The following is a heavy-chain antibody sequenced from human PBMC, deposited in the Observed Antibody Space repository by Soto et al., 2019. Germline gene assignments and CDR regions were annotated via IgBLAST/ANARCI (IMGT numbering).Heavy chain of an antibody. CDR2: INHSGST. D-gene: IGHD3-16*02. Sequence: PSETLSLTCAVYGGSFSGYYWSWIRQPPGKGLEWIGEINHSGSTNYNPSLKSRVTISVDTSKNQFSLKLSSVTAADTAVYYCASVIGGDAFDIWGQGTMLTVSS. CDR1: GGSFSGYY. J-gene: IGHJ3*02. CDR3: ASVIGGDAFDI. V-gene: IGHV4-34*01.